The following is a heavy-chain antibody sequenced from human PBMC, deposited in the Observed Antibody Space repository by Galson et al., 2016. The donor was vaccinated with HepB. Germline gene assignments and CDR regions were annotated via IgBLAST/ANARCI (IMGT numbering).Heavy chain of an antibody. CDR2: IVGNNGAT. D-gene: IGHD2-21*01. J-gene: IGHJ1*01. CDR1: GFPLRSSA. CDR3: AAMMWRAGLAY. V-gene: IGHV1-58*01. Sequence: QSGAEVKKPGTSLKVSCKASGFPLRSSAVQWVRQAGGQRLEFMGWIVGNNGATHYAQSVQDRVTFTRDMSTDTAYMELRSLRSEDTAVYYCAAMMWRAGLAYWGQGSLVTVSS.